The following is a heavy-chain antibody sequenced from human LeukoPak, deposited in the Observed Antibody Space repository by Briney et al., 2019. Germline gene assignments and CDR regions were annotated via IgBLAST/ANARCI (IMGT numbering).Heavy chain of an antibody. D-gene: IGHD3-22*01. Sequence: GGSLRLSCAASGFTFSSYWMHWVRQAPGKGLVWVSRINSDGSSTNYADSVKGRFTISRDNAKNTLYLQMNSLRAEDTAVYYCGRDAYYYDRSGYVGYWGQGTLVTVSS. J-gene: IGHJ4*02. V-gene: IGHV3-74*01. CDR3: GRDAYYYDRSGYVGY. CDR2: INSDGSST. CDR1: GFTFSSYW.